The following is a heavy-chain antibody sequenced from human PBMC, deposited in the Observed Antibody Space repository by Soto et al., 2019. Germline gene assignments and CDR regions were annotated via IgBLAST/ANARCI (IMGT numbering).Heavy chain of an antibody. CDR3: ASIVVVPAAITLFYYGMDV. D-gene: IGHD2-2*01. V-gene: IGHV1-69*13. CDR2: IIPIFGTA. Sequence: SVKVSCKASGGTFSSYAISWVRQAPGQGLEWMGGIIPIFGTANYAQKFQGRVTITADESTSTAYMELSSLRSEDTAVYYCASIVVVPAAITLFYYGMDVWGQGTTVTVSS. J-gene: IGHJ6*02. CDR1: GGTFSSYA.